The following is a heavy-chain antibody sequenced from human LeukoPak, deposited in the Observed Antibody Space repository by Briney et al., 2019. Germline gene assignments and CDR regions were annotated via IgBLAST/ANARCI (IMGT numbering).Heavy chain of an antibody. CDR2: ISGSGGST. D-gene: IGHD6-19*01. J-gene: IGHJ4*02. CDR3: AKDVSPKSSGWYFDY. Sequence: GGSLRLSCAASGFTFSSYAMSWVRQAPGKGLEWVSAISGSGGSTYYADSVKGRFTISRDNSKNALYLQMNSLRAEDTAVYYCAKDVSPKSSGWYFDYWGQGTLVTVSS. V-gene: IGHV3-23*01. CDR1: GFTFSSYA.